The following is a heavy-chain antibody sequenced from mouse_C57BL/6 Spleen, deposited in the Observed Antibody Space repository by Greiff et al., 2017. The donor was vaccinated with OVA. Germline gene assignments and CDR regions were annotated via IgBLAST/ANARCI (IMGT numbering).Heavy chain of an antibody. CDR3: ARDAPYGSSHWYFDV. Sequence: EVQVVESGGGLVQSGRSLRLSCATSGFTFSDFYMEWVRQAPGKGLEWIAASRNKANDYTTEYSASVKGRFIVSRDTSQSILYLQMNALRAEDTAIYYCARDAPYGSSHWYFDVWGTGTTVTVSS. D-gene: IGHD1-1*01. CDR2: SRNKANDYTT. V-gene: IGHV7-1*01. J-gene: IGHJ1*03. CDR1: GFTFSDFY.